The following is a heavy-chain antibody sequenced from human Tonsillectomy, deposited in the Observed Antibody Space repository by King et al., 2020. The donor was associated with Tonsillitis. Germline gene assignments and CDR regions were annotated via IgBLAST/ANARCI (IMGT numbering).Heavy chain of an antibody. CDR1: GYTFTGYY. D-gene: IGHD3-3*01. V-gene: IGHV1-2*02. J-gene: IGHJ4*02. Sequence: QLVQSGAEVKKPGASVKVSCKASGYTFTGYYMHWVRQAPGQGLEWMGWINPNRGGTNYAQKFQGRVTMTRDTSISTAYMELRRLRSDDTAVYYCARVRFLECLLNYWGQGTLVTVSS. CDR3: ARVRFLECLLNY. CDR2: INPNRGGT.